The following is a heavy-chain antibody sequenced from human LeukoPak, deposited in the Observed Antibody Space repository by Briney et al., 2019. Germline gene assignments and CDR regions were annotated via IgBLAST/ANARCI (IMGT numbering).Heavy chain of an antibody. CDR2: MNQDGAKK. CDR1: GFTFSSYW. J-gene: IGHJ4*02. CDR3: TRGKNNDY. Sequence: GGSLRLSCAASGFTFSSYWMSWVRQAPGKGLEWVAYMNQDGAKKSYVDSVKGRFTISRDNAKSSLSLQMNSLRAEDTAVYYCTRGKNNDYWGQGTLVTVSS. V-gene: IGHV3-7*01.